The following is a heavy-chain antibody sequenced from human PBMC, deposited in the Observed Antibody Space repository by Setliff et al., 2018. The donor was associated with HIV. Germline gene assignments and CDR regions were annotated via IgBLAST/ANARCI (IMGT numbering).Heavy chain of an antibody. J-gene: IGHJ4*02. CDR1: GGSMSSVNYY. D-gene: IGHD6-19*01. Sequence: SETLSLTCNVSGGSMSSVNYYWNWIRQPAGKGLEWIGRIYASGSPTYNSSLESRVTISVDASKNHFSLRLNSVTAADTAVYFCARAPRYYRGWYIPEYFDNWGGGTLVTVSS. V-gene: IGHV4-61*02. CDR3: ARAPRYYRGWYIPEYFDN. CDR2: IYASGSP.